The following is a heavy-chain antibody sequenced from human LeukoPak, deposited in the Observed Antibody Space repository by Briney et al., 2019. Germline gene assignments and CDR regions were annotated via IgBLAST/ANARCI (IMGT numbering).Heavy chain of an antibody. CDR1: GFTFDDYA. D-gene: IGHD2-15*01. CDR3: AKDLLNRHRSD. Sequence: GGSLRLSCAASGFTFDDYAMHWVRQAPGKGLEWVSGISWNSGSKGYADSVKGRFTISRDNAKNSLYLQMNSLRAEDTALYYCAKDLLNRHRSDWGQGTLVTVSS. J-gene: IGHJ4*02. CDR2: ISWNSGSK. V-gene: IGHV3-9*01.